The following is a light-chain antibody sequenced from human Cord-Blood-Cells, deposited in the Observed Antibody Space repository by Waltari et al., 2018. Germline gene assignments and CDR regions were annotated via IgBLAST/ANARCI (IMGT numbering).Light chain of an antibody. V-gene: IGKV1D-8*01. CDR1: QGISSY. J-gene: IGKJ2*01. CDR2: AAA. Sequence: WTAQSPSLPSSPKADTVTITYRMSQGISSYLARYQQKPGKAPELLIYAAATLQSGVPSRFSGSGSGTDFTLTISCLQSEDFATYYCQQYYSFPYTSGQGTKLEIK. CDR3: QQYYSFPYT.